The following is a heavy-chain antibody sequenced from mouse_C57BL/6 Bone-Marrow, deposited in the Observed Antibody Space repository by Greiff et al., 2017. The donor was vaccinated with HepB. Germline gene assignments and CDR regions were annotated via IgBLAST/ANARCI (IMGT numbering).Heavy chain of an antibody. CDR3: ARGLGKDY. J-gene: IGHJ2*01. D-gene: IGHD4-1*01. CDR1: GFNIKDTY. CDR2: IDPANGNT. V-gene: IGHV14-3*02. Sequence: DVKLVESGAELVKPGASVKLCCTASGFNIKDTYMNWVKQRPEQGLEWIGRIDPANGNTKYDPKFQGKATITADTSSNTAYLQLSSLTSEDTAVYYCARGLGKDYWGQGTTLTVSS.